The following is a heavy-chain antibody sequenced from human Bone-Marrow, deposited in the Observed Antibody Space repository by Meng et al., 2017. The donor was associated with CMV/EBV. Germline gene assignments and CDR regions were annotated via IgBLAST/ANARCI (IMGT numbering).Heavy chain of an antibody. CDR3: TVRQQRRGAAASGLYYFDY. J-gene: IGHJ4*02. Sequence: ASVKVSCKASGYTFTSYYMHWARQAPGQGLEWMGIINPSGGSTSYAQKFQGRVTMTRDTSTSTVYMELSSLRSEDTAVYYCTVRQQRRGAAASGLYYFDYWGQGTLVTVSS. D-gene: IGHD6-13*01. CDR1: GYTFTSYY. V-gene: IGHV1-46*03. CDR2: INPSGGST.